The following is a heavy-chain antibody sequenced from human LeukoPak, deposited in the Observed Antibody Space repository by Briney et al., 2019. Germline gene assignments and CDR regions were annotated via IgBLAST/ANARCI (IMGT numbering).Heavy chain of an antibody. V-gene: IGHV4-34*01. D-gene: IGHD2-2*02. CDR1: GGSFSGYY. CDR3: ARETPNYCSSTSCYTGWFDP. CDR2: INHSGST. J-gene: IGHJ5*02. Sequence: NPSETLSLTCAVYGGSFSGYYWSWIRQPPGKGLEWIGEINHSGSTNYNPSLKSRVTISVDTSKNQFSLKLSSVTAADTAVCYCARETPNYCSSTSCYTGWFDPWGQGTLVTVSS.